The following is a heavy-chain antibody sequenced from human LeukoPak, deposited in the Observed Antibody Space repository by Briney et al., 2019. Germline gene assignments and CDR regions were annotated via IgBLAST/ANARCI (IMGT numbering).Heavy chain of an antibody. J-gene: IGHJ4*02. CDR1: GYTFTSYG. CDR2: ISAYNGNT. D-gene: IGHD6-19*01. Sequence: GASVKVSCKASGYTFTSYGISWVRQAPGQGLEWMGWISAYNGNTNYAQKLQGRVTMTTDTSTSTAYMELRSLRSDDTAVYYCARESPGSYSSGRDYFDYWGQGTLVTVSS. CDR3: ARESPGSYSSGRDYFDY. V-gene: IGHV1-18*01.